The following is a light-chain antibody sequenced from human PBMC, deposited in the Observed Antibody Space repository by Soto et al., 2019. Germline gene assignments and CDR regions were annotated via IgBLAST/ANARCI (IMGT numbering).Light chain of an antibody. CDR3: LQSYSSPGT. CDR2: AAS. Sequence: VIWMTQSPSLLSASTGDRVTISCRMSQGISSYLAWYQQKPGKAPELLIYAASTLQSGVPSRFSGSGSGTDFTRTKSCLQAEDIESDSSLQSYSSPGTCGQGTKVEIK. J-gene: IGKJ5*01. V-gene: IGKV1D-8*01. CDR1: QGISSY.